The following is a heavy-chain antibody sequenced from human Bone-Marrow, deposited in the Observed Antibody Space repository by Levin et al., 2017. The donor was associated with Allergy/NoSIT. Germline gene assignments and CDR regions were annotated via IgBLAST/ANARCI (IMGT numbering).Heavy chain of an antibody. V-gene: IGHV1-2*02. J-gene: IGHJ2*01. D-gene: IGHD4-17*01. CDR1: GFAFTDYY. CDR2: INPNNGAT. CDR3: ARDPAVTRDGYFDL. Sequence: ASVKVSCKASGFAFTDYYMHWVRQAPGQGLEWLGWINPNNGATKYALKFQDRVTMTRDTSISTACMEFRRLRSDDTAVFYCARDPAVTRDGYFDLWGRGTLVSVSS.